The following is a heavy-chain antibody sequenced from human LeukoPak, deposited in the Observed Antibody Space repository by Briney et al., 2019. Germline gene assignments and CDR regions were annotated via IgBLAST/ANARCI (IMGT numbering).Heavy chain of an antibody. CDR2: IKQDGSEK. CDR1: GFTFSSYW. V-gene: IGHV3-7*01. Sequence: GGSLRLSCAASGFTFSSYWMSWVRPAPGKGLEWVANIKQDGSEKYYVDSVKGPFTISRDNAKNSLYLQMNSLRAEDTAVYYCARARITMVRGVISRRNYFDYWGQGTLVTVSS. CDR3: ARARITMVRGVISRRNYFDY. J-gene: IGHJ4*02. D-gene: IGHD3-10*01.